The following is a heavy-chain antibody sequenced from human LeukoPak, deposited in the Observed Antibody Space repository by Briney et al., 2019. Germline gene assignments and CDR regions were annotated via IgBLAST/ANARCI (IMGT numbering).Heavy chain of an antibody. CDR1: GITFRIYA. V-gene: IGHV3-15*01. CDR3: TTDLGVYYDSSGYYLPFDY. J-gene: IGHJ4*02. D-gene: IGHD3-22*01. Sequence: GGSLRLSCAGSGITFRIYAMTWVRQAPGKGLEWVGRIKSKTDGGTTDYAAPVKGRFTISRDDSKNTLYLQMDSLKTEDTAVYYCTTDLGVYYDSSGYYLPFDYWGQGTLVTVSS. CDR2: IKSKTDGGTT.